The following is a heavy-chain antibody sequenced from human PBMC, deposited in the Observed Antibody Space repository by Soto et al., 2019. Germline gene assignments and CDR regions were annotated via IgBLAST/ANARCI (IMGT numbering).Heavy chain of an antibody. J-gene: IGHJ4*02. CDR3: ARGLGYCSSTSCYPTIPDY. V-gene: IGHV3-33*01. CDR1: GFTFSSYG. D-gene: IGHD2-2*01. Sequence: QVQLVESGGGVVQPGRSLRLSCAASGFTFSSYGMHWVRQAPGKGLEWVAVIWYDGSNKYYADSVKGRFTISRDNSKNTLYLQMNSLRAEDTAVYYCARGLGYCSSTSCYPTIPDYWGQGTLVTVSS. CDR2: IWYDGSNK.